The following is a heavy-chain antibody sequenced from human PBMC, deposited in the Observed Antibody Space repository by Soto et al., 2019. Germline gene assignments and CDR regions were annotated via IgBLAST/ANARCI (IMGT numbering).Heavy chain of an antibody. Sequence: EVQLLESGGGFVQPGVSLSLSCVASGFIFSLSAMSWVRQAPGRGLEWVSSISGAGGSTEYTDSVKGRFTISRDNSKDMVHLQMNSLRAEDTAVYYCAKAPEYDILTVCDYWGQGALVTVSS. CDR2: ISGAGGST. CDR1: GFIFSLSA. CDR3: AKAPEYDILTVCDY. J-gene: IGHJ4*02. V-gene: IGHV3-23*01. D-gene: IGHD3-9*01.